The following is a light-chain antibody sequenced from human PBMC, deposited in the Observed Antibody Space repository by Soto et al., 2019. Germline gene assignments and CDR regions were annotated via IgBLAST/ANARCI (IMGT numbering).Light chain of an antibody. CDR3: QQYNNWWT. V-gene: IGKV3-15*01. CDR2: GAS. J-gene: IGKJ1*01. CDR1: QSVSTS. Sequence: EIVMTQSPATLSVTRGERATLSCRASQSVSTSLAWYQQKPGQAPRLLISGASNRATGVPARFSGSGSETEFTLTISSLQYEDFAVYYCQQYNNWWTFGQGTKVEIK.